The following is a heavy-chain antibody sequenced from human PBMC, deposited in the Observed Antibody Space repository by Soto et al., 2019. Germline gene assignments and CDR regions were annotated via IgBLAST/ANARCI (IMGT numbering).Heavy chain of an antibody. J-gene: IGHJ6*03. CDR3: ARGTLQSFSEMKEGSYYYYYMDV. CDR1: GYTFTSYD. D-gene: IGHD3-3*02. Sequence: ASVKVSCKASGYTFTSYDINWVRQATGQGLEWMGWMNPNSGNTGYAQKFQGRVTMTRNTSISTAYMELSSLRSEDTAVYYCARGTLQSFSEMKEGSYYYYYMDVWGKGTTVTVSS. V-gene: IGHV1-8*01. CDR2: MNPNSGNT.